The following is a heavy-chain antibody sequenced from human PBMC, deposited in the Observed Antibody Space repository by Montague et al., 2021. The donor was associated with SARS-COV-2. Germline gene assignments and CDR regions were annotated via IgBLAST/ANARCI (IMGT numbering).Heavy chain of an antibody. CDR3: ASATYYYDSSGSGAFDI. CDR1: GGSISSSNYY. V-gene: IGHV4-39*01. Sequence: SETLSLTCTVSGGSISSSNYYWGWLRQPPGKGLGWFGNFYYSGSTYHTPPLKSRVTISADTSKNQFSLKLSSVTAADTAVYCCASATYYYDSSGSGAFDIWGQGTMVTVSS. D-gene: IGHD3-22*01. J-gene: IGHJ3*02. CDR2: FYYSGST.